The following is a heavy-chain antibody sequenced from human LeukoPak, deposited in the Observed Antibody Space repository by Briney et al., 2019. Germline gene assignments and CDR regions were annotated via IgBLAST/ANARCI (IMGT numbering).Heavy chain of an antibody. CDR3: ARGEVGATTSRYYYGMDV. Sequence: GASVKVSCKASGYTFTSYGISWVRQAPGQGLKWMGWISAYNGNTNYAQKLQGRVTMATDTSTSTAYMELRSLRSDDTAVYYCARGEVGATTSRYYYGMDVWGQGTTVTVSS. D-gene: IGHD1-26*01. J-gene: IGHJ6*02. CDR1: GYTFTSYG. CDR2: ISAYNGNT. V-gene: IGHV1-18*01.